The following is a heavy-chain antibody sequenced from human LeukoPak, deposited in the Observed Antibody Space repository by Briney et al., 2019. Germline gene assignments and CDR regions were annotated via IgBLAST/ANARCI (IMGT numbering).Heavy chain of an antibody. CDR1: GYTFSNYG. V-gene: IGHV1-18*01. D-gene: IGHD3-22*01. Sequence: ASVTVSCAASGYTFSNYGISWVRQAPGQGLEWMGWISAYNGNTNYEQKLQGRVTMTTDTSTSTAYMELRSLRSDDTAVYYCARDSYYDGSAYYPSFDYWGQGTLVTVSS. CDR2: ISAYNGNT. J-gene: IGHJ4*02. CDR3: ARDSYYDGSAYYPSFDY.